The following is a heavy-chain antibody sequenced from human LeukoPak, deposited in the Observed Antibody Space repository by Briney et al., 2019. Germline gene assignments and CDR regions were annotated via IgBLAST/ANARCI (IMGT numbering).Heavy chain of an antibody. CDR2: INPNSGGT. CDR1: GYTFTGYY. D-gene: IGHD3-22*01. CDR3: AREGSLHDSGNHYLSWFDP. Sequence: ASVKVSCKASGYTFTGYYMHWVRQAPGQGLEWMGRINPNSGGTNYAQKFQGRVTMTRDTSISTAYMELSRLRSDDTAVYYCAREGSLHDSGNHYLSWFDPWGQGTLVTVSS. J-gene: IGHJ5*02. V-gene: IGHV1-2*06.